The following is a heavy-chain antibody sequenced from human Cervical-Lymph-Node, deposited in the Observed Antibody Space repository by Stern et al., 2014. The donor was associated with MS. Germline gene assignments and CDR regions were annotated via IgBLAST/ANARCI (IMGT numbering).Heavy chain of an antibody. CDR3: ARDSVYDILTGYYRVDAFDI. D-gene: IGHD3-9*01. J-gene: IGHJ3*02. CDR1: GFTFSSYS. Sequence: EMQLVESGGGLVQPGGSLRLSCAASGFTFSSYSMNWVRQAPGKGLEWVSYISSSSSTIYYADSVKGRFTISRDNAKNSLYLQMNSLRDEDTAVYYCARDSVYDILTGYYRVDAFDIWGQGTMVTVSS. V-gene: IGHV3-48*02. CDR2: ISSSSSTI.